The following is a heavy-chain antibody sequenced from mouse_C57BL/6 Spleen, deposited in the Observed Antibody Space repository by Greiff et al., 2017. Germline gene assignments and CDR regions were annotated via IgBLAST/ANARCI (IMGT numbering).Heavy chain of an antibody. Sequence: QVQLQQPGAELVRPGTSVKLSCKASGYTFTSYWMHWLKRGPDQALEWIGGIVPSISYPNHNQKFKGKATLTVDTSSSTAYMQLSSRTSEDSAVYYCARSDTTVVAPFDYWGQGTTLTVSS. CDR3: ARSDTTVVAPFDY. V-gene: IGHV1-59*01. J-gene: IGHJ2*01. CDR2: IVPSISYP. D-gene: IGHD1-1*01. CDR1: GYTFTSYW.